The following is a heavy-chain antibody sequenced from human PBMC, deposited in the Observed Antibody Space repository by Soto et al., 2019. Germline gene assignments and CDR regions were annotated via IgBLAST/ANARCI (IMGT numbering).Heavy chain of an antibody. D-gene: IGHD3-10*01. CDR3: ATRHLDDPYGGPGGY. V-gene: IGHV4-39*01. CDR2: IDYRRST. CDR1: GVSISSTPYY. Sequence: SETLSLTCTVSGVSISSTPYYWAWIRQPPGMGLEWIGSIDYRRSTDYNPSLKGRVTISVDTSQNHFSLEVRSVTAADTAVYYCATRHLDDPYGGPGGYWGQGTLVTVSS. J-gene: IGHJ4*02.